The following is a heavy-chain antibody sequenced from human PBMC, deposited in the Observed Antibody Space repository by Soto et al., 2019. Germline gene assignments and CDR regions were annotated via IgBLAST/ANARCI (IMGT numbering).Heavy chain of an antibody. J-gene: IGHJ6*02. Sequence: GALRLSCAASGFTFSSYSMNWVRQAPGKGLEWVSYISSSSSTIYYADSVKGRFTISRDNAKNSLYLQMNSLKTEDTAVYYCAQGGYYYDSSGYLTVDYLYYAMDVWGQGTTVTVSS. V-gene: IGHV3-48*01. CDR1: GFTFSSYS. D-gene: IGHD3-22*01. CDR2: ISSSSSTI. CDR3: AQGGYYYDSSGYLTVDYLYYAMDV.